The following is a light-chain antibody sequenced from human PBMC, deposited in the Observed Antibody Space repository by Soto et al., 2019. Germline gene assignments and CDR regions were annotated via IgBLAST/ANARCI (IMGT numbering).Light chain of an antibody. CDR1: QSISSR. CDR3: QQYDNFPRAIN. CDR2: DAS. J-gene: IGKJ5*01. Sequence: DMQMTQSPCTLSASLGDRVTSTCRASQSISSRLAWYQQKPGKAPKLLIYDASNLETGVPSRFSGSGSGTDFTFTISSLQPEDIATYYCQQYDNFPRAINFGQGTRLEI. V-gene: IGKV1-33*01.